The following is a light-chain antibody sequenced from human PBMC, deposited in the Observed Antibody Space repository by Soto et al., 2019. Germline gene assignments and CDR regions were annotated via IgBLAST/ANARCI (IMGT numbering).Light chain of an antibody. Sequence: DLQMTQSPSSLSASVGDRVTITCRASQTISRYLRWYQQKPGKAPQLLIYGASDLQRGVPSRFGGSGSGTDFTLTIRSLEIEDFATYYCQQSYSIPPTFGGGTKVEI. CDR3: QQSYSIPPT. V-gene: IGKV1-39*01. CDR2: GAS. J-gene: IGKJ4*01. CDR1: QTISRY.